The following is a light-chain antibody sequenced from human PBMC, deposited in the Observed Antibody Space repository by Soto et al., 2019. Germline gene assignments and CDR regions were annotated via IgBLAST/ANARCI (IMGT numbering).Light chain of an antibody. J-gene: IGKJ1*01. V-gene: IGKV3-15*01. CDR2: GAS. Sequence: EIVMTQSPASLSVSPGERVTLSCTASQSVSSYLAWYQQIPGQAPRLLIHGASTRAIGVPDRFSGSGSGTEFTLTISTLQSEDSAVYYCHQYKNWPWTFGQGTKVEI. CDR3: HQYKNWPWT. CDR1: QSVSSY.